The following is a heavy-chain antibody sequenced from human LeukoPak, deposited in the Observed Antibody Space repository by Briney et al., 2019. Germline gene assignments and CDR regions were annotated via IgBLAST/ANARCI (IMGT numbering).Heavy chain of an antibody. CDR1: GYTFTSYG. V-gene: IGHV1-18*01. CDR3: ARGGVSSGWYGSYFDY. J-gene: IGHJ4*02. Sequence: GASVNVSCKASGYTFTSYGISWVRQAPGKGLEWMGWISAYNGNTNYAQKLQGRVTMTTDTSTSTAYMEQRSLRSDDTAVYYCARGGVSSGWYGSYFDYWGQGTLVTVSS. CDR2: ISAYNGNT. D-gene: IGHD6-19*01.